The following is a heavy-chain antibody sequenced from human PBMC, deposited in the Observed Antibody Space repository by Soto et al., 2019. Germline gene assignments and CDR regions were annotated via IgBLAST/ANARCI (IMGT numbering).Heavy chain of an antibody. Sequence: SETLSLTCTVSGASITYGGYSRSWIRQTPGKGLEWIGYINHLETTFYNPSFESRLTLSIDRAKNQFSLNLNSMSAADRAVYFCERGGGSDYFDYWGQGILVTVSS. D-gene: IGHD1-26*01. J-gene: IGHJ4*02. CDR3: ERGGGSDYFDY. CDR2: INHLETT. CDR1: GASITYGGYS. V-gene: IGHV4-30-2*01.